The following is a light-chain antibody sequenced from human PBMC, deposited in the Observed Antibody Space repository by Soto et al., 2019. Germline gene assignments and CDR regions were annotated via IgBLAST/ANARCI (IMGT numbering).Light chain of an antibody. V-gene: IGKV3D-20*02. CDR2: DAS. Sequence: EIVLTQSPGTLSLSPGERATLSCRASQSVSSSYLAWYQQKPGQAPRLLIYDASKRATGIPARFSGSGSGTGFTLTVSSLEPEDFAVYYCQQRSNWPRTFGQGTKVDIK. CDR1: QSVSSSY. CDR3: QQRSNWPRT. J-gene: IGKJ1*01.